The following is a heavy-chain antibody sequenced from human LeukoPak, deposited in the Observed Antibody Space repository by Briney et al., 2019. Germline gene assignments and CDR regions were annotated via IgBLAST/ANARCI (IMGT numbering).Heavy chain of an antibody. CDR3: ARQSYTAYYYYGMDV. J-gene: IGHJ6*02. CDR1: GGSISSNNYY. CDR2: IYYSGST. D-gene: IGHD3-10*01. V-gene: IGHV4-61*05. Sequence: PSETLSLTCTVSGGSISSNNYYWGWIRQPPGKGLEWIGNIYYSGSTNYNPSLKSRVTISVDTSKNQFSLRLSSVTAADTAVYYCARQSYTAYYYYGMDVWGQGTTVTVSS.